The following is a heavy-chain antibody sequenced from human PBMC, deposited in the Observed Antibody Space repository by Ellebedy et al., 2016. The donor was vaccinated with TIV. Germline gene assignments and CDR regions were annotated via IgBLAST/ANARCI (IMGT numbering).Heavy chain of an antibody. CDR1: GFTFSSYG. V-gene: IGHV3-30*03. CDR2: ISYDGSNK. J-gene: IGHJ6*02. CDR3: ARDLRVTTSYYYYAMDV. D-gene: IGHD4-17*01. Sequence: GESLKISCAASGFTFSSYGMHWVRQAPGKGLEWVAVISYDGSNKYYADSVKGRFTISRDNSKNTLYLQMNSLRAEDTAVYYCARDLRVTTSYYYYAMDVWGQGTTVTVSS.